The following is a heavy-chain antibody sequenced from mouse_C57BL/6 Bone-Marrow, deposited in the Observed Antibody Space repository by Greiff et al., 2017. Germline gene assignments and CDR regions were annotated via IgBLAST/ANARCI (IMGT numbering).Heavy chain of an antibody. CDR2: ISNLAYSI. V-gene: IGHV5-15*01. CDR1: GFTFSDYG. CDR3: ARQRGNYWYFDV. Sequence: EVMLVESGGGLVQPGGSLKLSCAASGFTFSDYGMAWVRQAPRKGPEWVAFISNLAYSIYYADTVTGRFTISRENAKKPLYLEMSSLRSEDTAMYYCARQRGNYWYFDVWGTGTTVTVSS. D-gene: IGHD2-1*01. J-gene: IGHJ1*03.